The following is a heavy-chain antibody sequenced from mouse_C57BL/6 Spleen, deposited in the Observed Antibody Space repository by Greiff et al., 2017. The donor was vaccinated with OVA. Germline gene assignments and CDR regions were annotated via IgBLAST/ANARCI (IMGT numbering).Heavy chain of an antibody. V-gene: IGHV1-22*01. CDR3: AKDYYEYSGANWIAY. CDR1: GYTFTDYN. CDR2: INPNNGGT. D-gene: IGHD2-4*01. Sequence: VQLQQSGPELVKPGASVKMSCKASGYTFTDYNMHWVKQSHGKSLEWIGYINPNNGGTSYNQKFKGKATLTVNKSSSTAYMELRSLTSEDSAVYYSAKDYYEYSGANWIAYWGQGTLGTVSA. J-gene: IGHJ3*01.